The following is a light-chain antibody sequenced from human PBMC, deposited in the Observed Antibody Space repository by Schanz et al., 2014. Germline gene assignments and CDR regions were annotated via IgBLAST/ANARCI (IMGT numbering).Light chain of an antibody. V-gene: IGLV2-14*03. CDR3: SSYAGSNNFVV. Sequence: QSALTQPASVSGSPGQSITISCTGTSSDVGAYDYVSWYQQHPGKVPKLMIYDVRNRPSGVSDRFSGSKSGNTASLTVSGLQAEDEADYYCSSYAGSNNFVVFGGGTKLTVL. CDR2: DVR. CDR1: SSDVGAYDY. J-gene: IGLJ2*01.